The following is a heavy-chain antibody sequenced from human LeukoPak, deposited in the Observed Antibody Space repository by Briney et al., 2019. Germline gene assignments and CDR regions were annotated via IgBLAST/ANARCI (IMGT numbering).Heavy chain of an antibody. CDR2: IYYSGST. Sequence: SETLSLTCAVSGGSIRRYYWSWIRQPPGKGLEWIGYIYYSGSTNYNPSLKSRVTISVDTSKNQFSLKLSSVTAADTAVYYCARNTDYWGQGTLVTVSS. J-gene: IGHJ4*02. V-gene: IGHV4-59*01. CDR1: GGSIRRYY. CDR3: ARNTDY.